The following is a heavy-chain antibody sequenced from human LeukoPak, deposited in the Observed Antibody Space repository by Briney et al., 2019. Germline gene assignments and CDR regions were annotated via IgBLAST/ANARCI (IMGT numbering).Heavy chain of an antibody. J-gene: IGHJ3*02. CDR3: ARARGGNVLDAFDI. V-gene: IGHV4-30-2*01. CDR1: GYSISSGGYS. D-gene: IGHD4-23*01. CDR2: IYHSGST. Sequence: SETLSLTCTVSGYSISSGGYSWSWIRQPPGKGLEWIGYIYHSGSTYYNPSLKSRVTISVDRSKNQFSLKLSSVTAADTAVYYCARARGGNVLDAFDIWDQGTMVTVSS.